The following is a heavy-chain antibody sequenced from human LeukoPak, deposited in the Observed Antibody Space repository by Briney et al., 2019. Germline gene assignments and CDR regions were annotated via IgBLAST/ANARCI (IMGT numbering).Heavy chain of an antibody. CDR3: AKDGSSSWTGGNWFDP. D-gene: IGHD6-13*01. V-gene: IGHV3-23*01. CDR1: GFTFSSYA. CDR2: ISGSGGST. Sequence: TGGSLRLSCAASGFTFSSYAMSWVRQAPGKGLEWVSAISGSGGSTYYADSVKGRFTISRDNSKNTLYLQMNSLRAEDTAVYYCAKDGSSSWTGGNWFDPWGQGTLVTVSS. J-gene: IGHJ5*02.